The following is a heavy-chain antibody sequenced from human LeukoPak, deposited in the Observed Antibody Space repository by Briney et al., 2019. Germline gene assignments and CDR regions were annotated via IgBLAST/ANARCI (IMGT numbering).Heavy chain of an antibody. D-gene: IGHD2-15*01. CDR3: TTRRQDGW. V-gene: IGHV3-15*01. Sequence: GGSLRLSCVGSGFTFSDAWMSWVRQAPGKGLEWVGRIKSKSDGGTIDYAAPVKGRLTISRDDSRNTLYLQMNSLKTEDTAVYYCTTRRQDGWWGQGTLVTVS. CDR1: GFTFSDAW. CDR2: IKSKSDGGTI. J-gene: IGHJ4*02.